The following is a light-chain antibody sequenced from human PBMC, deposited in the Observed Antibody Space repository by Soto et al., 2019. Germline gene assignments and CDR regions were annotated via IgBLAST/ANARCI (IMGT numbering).Light chain of an antibody. J-gene: IGKJ5*01. Sequence: EIVLTQSPATLSLSPGERATLSCRASQSVSSYLAWYQQKPGQAPRLLIYDSSTRATGIPARFSGSESGTEFTLTISSLQSEDSAVYYCHHYHNWPMTFGQGTRLEIK. CDR1: QSVSSY. V-gene: IGKV3-15*01. CDR3: HHYHNWPMT. CDR2: DSS.